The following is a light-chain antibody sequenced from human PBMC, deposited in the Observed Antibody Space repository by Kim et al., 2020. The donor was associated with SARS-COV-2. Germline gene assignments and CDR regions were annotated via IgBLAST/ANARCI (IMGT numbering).Light chain of an antibody. CDR2: DAS. CDR3: QQRSNWPPYT. J-gene: IGKJ2*01. Sequence: LSPGERAPLSCWASQSISTYLAWYQQKPGQAPRLLIYDASNRATGIPARFTGTGSGTGFTLTISSLEPEDFAVYYCQQRSNWPPYTFGQGTKLEI. V-gene: IGKV3-11*01. CDR1: QSISTY.